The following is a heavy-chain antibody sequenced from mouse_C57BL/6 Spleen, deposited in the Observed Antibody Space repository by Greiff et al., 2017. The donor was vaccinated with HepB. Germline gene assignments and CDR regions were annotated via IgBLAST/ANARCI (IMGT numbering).Heavy chain of an antibody. CDR1: GYSFTDYK. V-gene: IGHV1-39*01. D-gene: IGHD1-1*01. CDR3: ARKAGGYYGSSHFAY. CDR2: SNPNYGTT. J-gene: IGHJ3*01. Sequence: EVQLVESGPELVKPGASVKISCKASGYSFTDYKMNWVKQSNGKSLEWIGVSNPNYGTTSYNQKFKGTATLTVDQSSSTAYMQLNSLTSEDSAVYYCARKAGGYYGSSHFAYWGQGTLVTVSA.